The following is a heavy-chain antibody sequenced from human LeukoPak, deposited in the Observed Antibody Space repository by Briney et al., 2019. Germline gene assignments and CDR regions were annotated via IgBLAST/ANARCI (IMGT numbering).Heavy chain of an antibody. CDR1: GYSFTSYW. CDR3: ARQKFEVVAAGLFDY. J-gene: IGHJ4*02. D-gene: IGHD2-15*01. V-gene: IGHV5-51*01. CDR2: IYPGDSDT. Sequence: HGESLKISCKGSGYSFTSYWIGWVRQMPGKGLEWMGIIYPGDSDTRYSPSFQGQVTISADKSISTAYLQWSSLKASDTAMYYCARQKFEVVAAGLFDYWGQGTLVTVSS.